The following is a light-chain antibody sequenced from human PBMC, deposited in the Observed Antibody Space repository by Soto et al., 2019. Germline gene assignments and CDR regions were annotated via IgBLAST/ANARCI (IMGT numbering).Light chain of an antibody. J-gene: IGLJ3*02. V-gene: IGLV2-8*01. Sequence: QSALTQPPSASGSPGQSVTISCTGTSSDVGGYNYVSWYQQHPGKAPKLMIYEVSKRPSGVPDRFSGSKSGNTASLTVSGLQAEDEADYYCSSYAGSNNVVYSVGTKLTVL. CDR3: SSYAGSNNVV. CDR2: EVS. CDR1: SSDVGGYNY.